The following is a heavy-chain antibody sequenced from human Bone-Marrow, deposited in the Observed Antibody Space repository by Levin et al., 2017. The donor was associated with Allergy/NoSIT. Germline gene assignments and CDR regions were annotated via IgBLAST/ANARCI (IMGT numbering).Heavy chain of an antibody. J-gene: IGHJ6*02. CDR3: ARRNAVRKVIASAIRGGNFGMDV. Sequence: PSETLSLTCAVYGGSFSAYFWTWVRQSPGKGLEWIGEINHSGSTTYNPSFKSRVIMSVDTSKNQFSLKVRSATAADTAVYFCARRNAVRKVIASAIRGGNFGMDVWGPGTTVTVSS. CDR2: INHSGST. CDR1: GGSFSAYF. D-gene: IGHD2-2*02. V-gene: IGHV4-34*01.